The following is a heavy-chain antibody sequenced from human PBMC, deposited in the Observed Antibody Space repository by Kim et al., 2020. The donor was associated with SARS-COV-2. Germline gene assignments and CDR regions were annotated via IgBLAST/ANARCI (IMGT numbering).Heavy chain of an antibody. CDR3: ARVSSGRYGVY. J-gene: IGHJ4*02. CDR2: A. D-gene: IGHD6-19*01. V-gene: IGHV1-69*01. Sequence: ANYAQKFQGRVTITADESTSTAYMELSSLRSEDTAVYYCARVSSGRYGVYWGQGTLVTVSS.